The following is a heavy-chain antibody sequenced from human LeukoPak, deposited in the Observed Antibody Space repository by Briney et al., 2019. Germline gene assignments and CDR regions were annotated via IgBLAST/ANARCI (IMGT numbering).Heavy chain of an antibody. CDR3: AKGMTRVTIPEYYFDY. V-gene: IGHV3-21*04. CDR2: ISSSSSYI. CDR1: GFTFSSYS. J-gene: IGHJ4*02. Sequence: GGSLRLSCAASGFTFSSYSMNWVRQAPGKGLEWVSSISSSSSYIYYADSVKGRFTISRDNAKNSLYLQMNSLRAEDTAVYYCAKGMTRVTIPEYYFDYWGQGTLVTVSS. D-gene: IGHD2-21*02.